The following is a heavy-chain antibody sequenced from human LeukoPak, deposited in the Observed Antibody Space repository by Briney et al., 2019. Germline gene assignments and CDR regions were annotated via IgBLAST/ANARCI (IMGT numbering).Heavy chain of an antibody. CDR3: ARLSQTPDYYTLGGYYYLGY. CDR1: RYTFTSDN. J-gene: IGHJ4*02. D-gene: IGHD3-10*01. V-gene: IGHV1-8*01. Sequence: ASVKVSCKASRYTFTSDNINWVREAAGHGLEWMGWMNPNTGRTGYAQKFQGRITMTRDTSKNTAYMELTNLRSEDTAIYYCARLSQTPDYYTLGGYYYLGYWGQGTPVTVSS. CDR2: MNPNTGRT.